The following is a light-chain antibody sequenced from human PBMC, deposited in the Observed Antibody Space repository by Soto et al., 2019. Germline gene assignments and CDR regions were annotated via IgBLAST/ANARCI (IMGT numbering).Light chain of an antibody. V-gene: IGKV3-11*01. CDR3: QQSYSTCT. CDR2: DAS. J-gene: IGKJ2*01. CDR1: QSVSSN. Sequence: EIVLTQSPATLSLSPGERATLSCRASQSVSSNLAWYQQKPGQAPRLLIYDASTRATVIPARFSGSGSGTDFTLTISSLQPEDFATYYCQQSYSTCTFGQGTKVDI.